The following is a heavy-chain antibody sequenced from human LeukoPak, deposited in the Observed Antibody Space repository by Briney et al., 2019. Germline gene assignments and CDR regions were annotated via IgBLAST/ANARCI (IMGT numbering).Heavy chain of an antibody. CDR1: GFTFSNYC. Sequence: GGSLRLSCAASGFTFSNYCMHWVRHIPGKGLVWVSRICPDGTVTNYADSVKGRFTISRDNAKNMVFLQMNSLRADDTAVYYCVRDFRSADYWGQGILVTVSS. CDR2: ICPDGTVT. J-gene: IGHJ4*02. CDR3: VRDFRSADY. V-gene: IGHV3-74*01.